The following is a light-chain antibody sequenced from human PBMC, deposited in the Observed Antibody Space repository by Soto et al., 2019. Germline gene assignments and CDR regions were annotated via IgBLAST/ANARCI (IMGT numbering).Light chain of an antibody. J-gene: IGKJ5*01. Sequence: DIQMTHSPSSVSASIGDRVAITFLTSQGITSYFAWYQQKPGKAPKLLIYAASTLQGGVPSRFSGSGSGTNFTLTISSLEPEDFTVYYCQKRRSWQVNFGQGTRLEIK. CDR2: AAS. V-gene: IGKV1-9*01. CDR3: QKRRSWQVN. CDR1: QGITSY.